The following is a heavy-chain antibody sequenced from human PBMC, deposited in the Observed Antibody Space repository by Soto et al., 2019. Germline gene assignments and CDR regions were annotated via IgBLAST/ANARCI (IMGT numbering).Heavy chain of an antibody. V-gene: IGHV3-7*01. J-gene: IGHJ6*02. CDR1: GFTFSRYW. CDR2: IKQDGSEK. D-gene: IGHD3-3*01. CDR3: ARDDLWDHYYGLDV. Sequence: HPGGSLRLSCAASGFTFSRYWMSWVRQAPGKGLEWVANIKQDGSEKYYVDSVKGRFTISRDNAKNSLYLQINSLRVEDTAVYYCARDDLWDHYYGLDVWGQGTTVTVSS.